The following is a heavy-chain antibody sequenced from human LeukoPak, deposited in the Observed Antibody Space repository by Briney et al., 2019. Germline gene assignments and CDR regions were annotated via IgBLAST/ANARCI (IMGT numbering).Heavy chain of an antibody. J-gene: IGHJ6*03. Sequence: GGSLRLSCAASGFTLSSYWMSWVRQAPGKGLEWVANIKQDGSEKYYVDSVKGRFTISRDNAKNSLYLQMNSLRAEDTAVYYCARGHDLHYYYYMDVWGKGTTVTISS. CDR2: IKQDGSEK. CDR3: ARGHDLHYYYYMDV. V-gene: IGHV3-7*03. CDR1: GFTLSSYW.